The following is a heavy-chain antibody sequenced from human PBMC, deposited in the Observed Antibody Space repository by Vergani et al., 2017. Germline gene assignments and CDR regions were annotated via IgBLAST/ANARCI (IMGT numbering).Heavy chain of an antibody. CDR1: GFSFRNAW. CDR3: TTDPRYCGDGSCYWLRDHHYYGMDV. J-gene: IGHJ6*02. Sequence: EVQLVESGGGIVKPGGSLRRSCVASGFSFRNAWMNWVRRTPGKGLEWVGRIKSTFDRGTTDYAAAVKGRFTISRDDSKNTLFVQMNGLKTEDIGVYYCTTDPRYCGDGSCYWLRDHHYYGMDVWGQGTTVTVSS. V-gene: IGHV3-15*07. CDR2: IKSTFDRGTT. D-gene: IGHD2-21*01.